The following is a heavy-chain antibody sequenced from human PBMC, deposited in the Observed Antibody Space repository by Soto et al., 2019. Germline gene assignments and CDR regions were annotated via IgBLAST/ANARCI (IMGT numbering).Heavy chain of an antibody. Sequence: QVQLVQSGAEVKKPGASVKVSCKASGYTFTSSFITWVRQAPGQGLEWMGWISGYNGNTKYAQMLQGRVTLTTDTSTATAYMEMRSLGSDDTAVYYCARRYNWNEGGRFDYWGQGTLVTVSS. CDR1: GYTFTSSF. J-gene: IGHJ4*02. D-gene: IGHD1-1*01. CDR3: ARRYNWNEGGRFDY. V-gene: IGHV1-18*01. CDR2: ISGYNGNT.